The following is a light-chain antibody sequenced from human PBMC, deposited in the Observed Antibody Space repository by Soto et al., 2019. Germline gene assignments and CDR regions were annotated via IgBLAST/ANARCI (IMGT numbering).Light chain of an antibody. Sequence: QSAVTQPPCASGSPGQSVTISCTGTSSTIGDFNSVSWYQHHPDKAPKLVIYEVNKRPSGVPDRFSGSKSGNTASLTVSGLQAEDEADYYCSSYAGSNCLFGGGTKLTVL. V-gene: IGLV2-8*01. J-gene: IGLJ2*01. CDR3: SSYAGSNCL. CDR1: SSTIGDFNS. CDR2: EVN.